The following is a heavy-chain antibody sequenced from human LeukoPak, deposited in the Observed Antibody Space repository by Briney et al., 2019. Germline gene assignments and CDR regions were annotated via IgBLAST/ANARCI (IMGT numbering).Heavy chain of an antibody. D-gene: IGHD6-6*01. Sequence: SETLSLTCTVSGGSISSSSYYWGWIRQPPGKGLEWIGSIYYSGSTYYNPSLKSRVTISVDTSKNQFSLKLSSVTAADTAVYYCAREGSDSSSFDYWGQGALVTVSS. J-gene: IGHJ4*02. V-gene: IGHV4-39*07. CDR3: AREGSDSSSFDY. CDR2: IYYSGST. CDR1: GGSISSSSYY.